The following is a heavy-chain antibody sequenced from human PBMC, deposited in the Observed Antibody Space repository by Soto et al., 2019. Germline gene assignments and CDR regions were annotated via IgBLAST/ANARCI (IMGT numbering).Heavy chain of an antibody. J-gene: IGHJ3*02. CDR3: ARETNPYSSSSHAFDI. CDR1: GITFSSYS. Sequence: EVQLVESGGGLVKPGGSLRLSCAASGITFSSYSMNWVRQAPGKGLEWVSSISSTGTYIDYADSVKGRFTISRDNAKNSLFLQMDSLSAEDAALSYCARETNPYSSSSHAFDIWGQGTMVTVSS. V-gene: IGHV3-21*01. D-gene: IGHD6-6*01. CDR2: ISSTGTYI.